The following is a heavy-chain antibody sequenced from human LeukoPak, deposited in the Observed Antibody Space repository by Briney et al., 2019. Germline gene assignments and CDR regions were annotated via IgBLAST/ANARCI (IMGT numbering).Heavy chain of an antibody. V-gene: IGHV4-39*01. D-gene: IGHD3-10*01. J-gene: IGHJ4*02. CDR1: GGSISSSSYY. CDR3: ARLQMGYWGSGSYYRPPGYDY. Sequence: SETLSLTCTVSGGSISSSSYYWGWIRQPPGEGLEWIGSIYYSGSTYYNPSLKSRVTISVDTSKNQFSLKLSSVTAADTAVYYCARLQMGYWGSGSYYRPPGYDYWGQGTLVTVSS. CDR2: IYYSGST.